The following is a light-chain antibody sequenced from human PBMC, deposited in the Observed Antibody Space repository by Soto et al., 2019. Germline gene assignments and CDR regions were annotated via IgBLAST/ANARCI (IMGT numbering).Light chain of an antibody. CDR2: GAS. J-gene: IGKJ1*01. CDR3: QQYGSSPST. Sequence: EIVLTQSPGTLSLSPGERATLSCRASQSVSSDYLAWYQRKPGQAPRLLIYGASNRATDSPNRFSGSGSGTDFTLTITRLEPEDFVVYYCQQYGSSPSTFGQGTKVEI. V-gene: IGKV3-20*01. CDR1: QSVSSDY.